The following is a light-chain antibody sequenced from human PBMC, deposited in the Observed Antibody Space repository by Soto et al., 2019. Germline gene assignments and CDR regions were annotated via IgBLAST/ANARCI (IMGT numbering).Light chain of an antibody. CDR3: QQNYITPLT. V-gene: IGKV1-39*01. CDR1: RAINNH. J-gene: IGKJ4*01. CDR2: AAS. Sequence: DVQLTQSPSPLSASVGDRVSISCRASRAINNHLNWYQQKPGKAPILLVYAASTLETGVPSRFSGSGSGTHFTLTIDNLQPEDVATYFCQQNYITPLTFGGGTKVEI.